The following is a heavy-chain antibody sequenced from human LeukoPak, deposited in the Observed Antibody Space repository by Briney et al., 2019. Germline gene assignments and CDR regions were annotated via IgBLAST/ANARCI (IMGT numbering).Heavy chain of an antibody. V-gene: IGHV3-7*03. CDR3: GRGAFPGGYDY. Sequence: PGGSLRLSCAASEFTFSTYWMTWVRQAPGKGLEWVANIKKDGSEKYYVDSVKSRFTISRDNAKNSVYLKMNSLRAEDTAVYYCGRGAFPGGYDYWGQGTLVTVSS. CDR2: IKKDGSEK. D-gene: IGHD5-12*01. J-gene: IGHJ4*02. CDR1: EFTFSTYW.